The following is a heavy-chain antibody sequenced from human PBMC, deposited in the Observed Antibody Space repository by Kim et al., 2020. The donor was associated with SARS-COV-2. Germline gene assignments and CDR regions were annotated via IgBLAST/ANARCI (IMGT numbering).Heavy chain of an antibody. V-gene: IGHV1-8*01. CDR1: GYTFTSYD. J-gene: IGHJ4*02. Sequence: ASVKVSCKASGYTFTSYDINWVRQATGQGLEWMGWMNPNSGNTGYAQKFQGRVTITRNTSISTAYMELSSLRSEDTAVYYCARGVRRQWLVRGFSYYFDYWGQGTLVTVSS. CDR3: ARGVRRQWLVRGFSYYFDY. D-gene: IGHD6-19*01. CDR2: MNPNSGNT.